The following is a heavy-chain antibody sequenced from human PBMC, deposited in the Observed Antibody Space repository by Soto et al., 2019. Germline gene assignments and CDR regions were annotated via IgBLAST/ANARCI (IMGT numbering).Heavy chain of an antibody. Sequence: SETLSLTCSVSGGTINSGDYFWSWIRQPPGKGLEWIGSIFYTGSTYYSPSLKSRASMSMDTSKNLFSLKASDTAMYYCASLSRLNSQSAFDFWGQGTLVTVSS. CDR3: ASLSRLNSQSAFDF. CDR1: GGTINSGDYF. D-gene: IGHD2-21*01. V-gene: IGHV4-30-4*01. CDR2: IFYTGST. J-gene: IGHJ4*02.